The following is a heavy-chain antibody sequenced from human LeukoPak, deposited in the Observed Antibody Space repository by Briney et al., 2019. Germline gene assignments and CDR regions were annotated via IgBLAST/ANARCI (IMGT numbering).Heavy chain of an antibody. J-gene: IGHJ4*02. D-gene: IGHD3-22*01. V-gene: IGHV3-7*01. CDR2: ISPDGSTK. Sequence: GGSLRLSCAASGFTFSRSWMSWVRQPPGKGLEWVANISPDGSTKYHMDSVKGRFTISRDNAKYSLYLQMNSLRAEDTAVYYCARDYYDSSGYYHVGYFDYWGQGTLVTVSS. CDR3: ARDYYDSSGYYHVGYFDY. CDR1: GFTFSRSW.